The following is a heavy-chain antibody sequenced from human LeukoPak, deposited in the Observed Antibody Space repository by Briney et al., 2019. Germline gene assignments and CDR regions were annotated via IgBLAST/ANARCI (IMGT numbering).Heavy chain of an antibody. CDR3: ASPYYDILTGYLGAFDI. CDR2: MNPNSGNT. D-gene: IGHD3-9*01. Sequence: ASVKVSXKASGYTFTSYDINWVRQATGQGLEWIGWMNPNSGNTGYAQKFQGRVTMTRNTSISTAYMELSSLRSEDTAVYYCASPYYDILTGYLGAFDIWGQGTMVTVSS. J-gene: IGHJ3*02. CDR1: GYTFTSYD. V-gene: IGHV1-8*01.